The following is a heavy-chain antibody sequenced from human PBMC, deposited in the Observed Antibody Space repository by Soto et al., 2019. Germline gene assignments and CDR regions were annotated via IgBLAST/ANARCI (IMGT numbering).Heavy chain of an antibody. CDR1: GGSISSYY. Sequence: QVQLQESGPGLVKPSETLSLTCTVSGGSISSYYWSWIRQPPGKGLEWIGYIYYSGSTNYNPSLKSRVTISVDTSKNQFSLKLSSVTAADTAVYYCARALGSSWNYYYSGMDVWGQGTTVTVSS. J-gene: IGHJ6*02. CDR3: ARALGSSWNYYYSGMDV. CDR2: IYYSGST. V-gene: IGHV4-59*01. D-gene: IGHD6-13*01.